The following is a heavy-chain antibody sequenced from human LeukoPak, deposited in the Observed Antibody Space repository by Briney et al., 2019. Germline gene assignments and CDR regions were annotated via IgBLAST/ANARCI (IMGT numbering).Heavy chain of an antibody. CDR2: ISSSSSYI. V-gene: IGHV3-21*01. CDR1: GFTFSSYS. J-gene: IGHJ4*02. CDR3: ATESGTYSGTCFDY. Sequence: GGSLRLSCAASGFTFSSYSMNWVRQAPGKGLEWVSSISSSSSYIYYADSVKGRFTISRDNAKNSLYLQMNSLRAEDTAVYYCATESGTYSGTCFDYWGQGNLVTVSS. D-gene: IGHD1-26*01.